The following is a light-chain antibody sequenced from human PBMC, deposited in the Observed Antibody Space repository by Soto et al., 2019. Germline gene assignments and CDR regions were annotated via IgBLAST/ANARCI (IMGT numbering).Light chain of an antibody. V-gene: IGLV3-1*01. CDR3: QAWDSSTVV. CDR2: QNS. CDR1: KLGDKY. J-gene: IGLJ2*01. Sequence: SYELTQPPSXXXXXXXXXXXXCSGDKLGDKYACWYQQKPGQSPVLVIYQNSKRPSGIPERFSGSNSGNTATLTISGTQAMDEADYYCQAWDSSTVVFGGGTQLTVL.